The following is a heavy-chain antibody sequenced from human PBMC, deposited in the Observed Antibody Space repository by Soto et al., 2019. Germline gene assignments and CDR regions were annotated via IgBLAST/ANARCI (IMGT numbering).Heavy chain of an antibody. D-gene: IGHD6-25*01. J-gene: IGHJ4*02. CDR2: ISGGGGNT. CDR1: GFTFSNYA. Sequence: EVQLLESGGGLVQPGGSLRLSCAASGFTFSNYAMSWVRQTPGQGLEWVSTISGGGGNTYYPDSAKGRFTISRDNSKDTVYLQMNSLRAEDTAIYYCAKERLGRGADYWGQGALVTVTS. V-gene: IGHV3-23*01. CDR3: AKERLGRGADY.